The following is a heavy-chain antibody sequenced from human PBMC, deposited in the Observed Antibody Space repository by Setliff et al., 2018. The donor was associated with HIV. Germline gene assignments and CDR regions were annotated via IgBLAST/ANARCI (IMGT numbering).Heavy chain of an antibody. CDR3: ARGPIDDSRYFDY. CDR2: IIPMFDTT. Sequence: SVKVSCKASGGTLNNYVIAGVRQAPGQGLEWMGRIIPMFDTTNYEQKFRGRVTFSADESTNTAHMDVTNLRPEDTAVYYCARGPIDDSRYFDYWGQGTLVTVSS. J-gene: IGHJ4*02. V-gene: IGHV1-69*13. CDR1: GGTLNNYV. D-gene: IGHD2-15*01.